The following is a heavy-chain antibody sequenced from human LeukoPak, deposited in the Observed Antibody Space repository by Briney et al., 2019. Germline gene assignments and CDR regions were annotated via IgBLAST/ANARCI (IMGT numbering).Heavy chain of an antibody. CDR3: ARIKKELVWTALDY. CDR1: GFTFSSYS. Sequence: GGSLRLSCAASGFTFSSYSMNWVRQAPGKGLEWDSSISSSSSYIYYADSVKGRFTISRDNAKTSLYLQMNSLGAEDTAVYYCARIKKELVWTALDYWGQGTLVTVSS. V-gene: IGHV3-21*01. CDR2: ISSSSSYI. D-gene: IGHD6-6*01. J-gene: IGHJ4*02.